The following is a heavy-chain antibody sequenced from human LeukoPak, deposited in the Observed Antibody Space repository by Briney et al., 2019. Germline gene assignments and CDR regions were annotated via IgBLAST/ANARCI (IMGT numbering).Heavy chain of an antibody. V-gene: IGHV4-59*01. CDR2: IYYSGST. CDR1: GGSISSYD. J-gene: IGHJ5*02. CDR3: ARRRGYCSSTSCRNWFDP. D-gene: IGHD2-2*01. Sequence: SETLSLTCTVSGGSISSYDWSWIRQPPGKGLEWIGYIYYSGSTNYNPSLKSRVTISVDTSKNQFSLKLSSVTAADTAVYYCARRRGYCSSTSCRNWFDPWGQGTLVTVSS.